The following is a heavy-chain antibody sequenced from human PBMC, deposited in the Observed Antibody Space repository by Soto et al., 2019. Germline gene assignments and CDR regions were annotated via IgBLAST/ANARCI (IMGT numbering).Heavy chain of an antibody. V-gene: IGHV1-18*01. Sequence: VASVKVSCKACGYTFTSYGISCVRQAPGQGLEWMGWISAYNGNTNYAQKLQGRVTMTTDTSTSTAYMELRSLRSDDTAVYYCARKGYCTNGVCYTYYYYGMDVWGQGTTVTVSS. CDR3: ARKGYCTNGVCYTYYYYGMDV. CDR2: ISAYNGNT. CDR1: GYTFTSYG. D-gene: IGHD2-8*01. J-gene: IGHJ6*02.